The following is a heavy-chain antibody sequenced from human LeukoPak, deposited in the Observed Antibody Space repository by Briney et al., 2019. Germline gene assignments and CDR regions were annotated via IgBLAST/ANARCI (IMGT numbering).Heavy chain of an antibody. V-gene: IGHV3-74*01. J-gene: IGHJ4*02. Sequence: GGSLRLSCAASGNYWMHWVRQAPGKGLVWVSHINSDGSWTSYADSVKGRFTISKDNAKNTVYLQMSNLRAEDTAVYYCVSFYETYWGRGTLVTVSS. D-gene: IGHD2-2*01. CDR2: INSDGSWT. CDR1: GNYW. CDR3: VSFYETY.